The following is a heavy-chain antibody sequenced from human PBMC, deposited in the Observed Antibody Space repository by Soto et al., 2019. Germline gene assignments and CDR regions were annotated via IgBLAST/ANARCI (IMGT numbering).Heavy chain of an antibody. CDR3: ARGLNYGDSAIDS. Sequence: GGSLRLSCAASGFTFDDYATHWVRQAPGKGLEWVSGINWNSGNIGYADSVKGRFTISRDSAKTSLYLQLSSLRAEDTALYYCARGLNYGDSAIDSWGQGTQVTVSS. D-gene: IGHD4-17*01. CDR1: GFTFDDYA. J-gene: IGHJ4*02. CDR2: INWNSGNI. V-gene: IGHV3-9*01.